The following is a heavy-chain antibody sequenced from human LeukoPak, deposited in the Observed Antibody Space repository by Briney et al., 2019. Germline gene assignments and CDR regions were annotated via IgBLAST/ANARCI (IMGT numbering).Heavy chain of an antibody. CDR3: ARDSQRWSLENFYAMDV. J-gene: IGHJ6*02. Sequence: GGSLRLSCAASGFTFNTYAMSWVRQAPGKGLEWVSGISASGGSTYCADSVKGRFTISRDDSKNTLFLQMNRLRLEDTAVYYCARDSQRWSLENFYAMDVWGQGATVIVSS. D-gene: IGHD6-25*01. V-gene: IGHV3-23*01. CDR2: ISASGGST. CDR1: GFTFNTYA.